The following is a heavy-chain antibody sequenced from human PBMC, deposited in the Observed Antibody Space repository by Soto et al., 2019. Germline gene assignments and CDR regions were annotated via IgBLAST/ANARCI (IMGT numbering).Heavy chain of an antibody. D-gene: IGHD6-13*01. J-gene: IGHJ4*02. CDR1: GFTFSSYA. CDR2: ISGSGGST. CDR3: AKCIAAAGTPEVY. Sequence: EVQLLESGGGLVQPGGSLRLSCAASGFTFSSYAMSWVRQAPGKGLEWVSAISGSGGSTYYADSVKGRFTICRDNYKNTLYLQMNSLRAEDTAVYYCAKCIAAAGTPEVYWGQGTLVTVSS. V-gene: IGHV3-23*01.